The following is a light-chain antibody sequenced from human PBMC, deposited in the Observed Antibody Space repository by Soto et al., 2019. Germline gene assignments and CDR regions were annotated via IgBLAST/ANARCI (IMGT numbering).Light chain of an antibody. CDR3: QSYESRVSGWL. J-gene: IGLJ3*02. CDR1: SSNIGAGYG. CDR2: GNN. V-gene: IGLV1-40*01. Sequence: QSVLTQPPSVSGAPGQRVTISCTGSSSNIGAGYGVHWYQQFPGTAPKLLISGNNNRPSGVPDRFSGSKSGTSASLAISGLQAEDEADYYCQSYESRVSGWLFGGGTKVTVL.